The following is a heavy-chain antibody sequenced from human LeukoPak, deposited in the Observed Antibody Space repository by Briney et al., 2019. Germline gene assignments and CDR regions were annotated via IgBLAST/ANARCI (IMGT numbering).Heavy chain of an antibody. V-gene: IGHV4-31*03. Sequence: SQTLSLTCTVSGGSISSSAYYWSWIRQHPGKGLEWIGYIYYSGITYYNPSLKSRVTISVDTSKNQFSLNLSSVTAADTAVYYCASSTDGYYIAFDIWGQGTMVTVSS. CDR3: ASSTDGYYIAFDI. CDR1: GGSISSSAYY. CDR2: IYYSGIT. J-gene: IGHJ3*02. D-gene: IGHD3-3*01.